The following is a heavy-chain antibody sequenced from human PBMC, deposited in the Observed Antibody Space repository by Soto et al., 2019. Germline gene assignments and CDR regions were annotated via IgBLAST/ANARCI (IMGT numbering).Heavy chain of an antibody. CDR2: IYHSGST. V-gene: IGHV4-30-2*01. J-gene: IGHJ4*02. CDR1: GGSISSGGYS. CDR3: ARHAPGGPFDY. Sequence: SETLSLTCAVSGGSISSGGYSWSWIRQPPGKGLECIGYIYHSGSTYYNPSLKSRVTISVDTSKNQLSLKLTSVTAADTAVYYCARHAPGGPFDYWGQGTLVTVSS. D-gene: IGHD2-2*01.